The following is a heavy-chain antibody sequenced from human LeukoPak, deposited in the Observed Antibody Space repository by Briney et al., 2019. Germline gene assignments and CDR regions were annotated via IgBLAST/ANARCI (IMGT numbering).Heavy chain of an antibody. Sequence: ASETLSLTCAVYGGSFSGYYWSWIRQPPGKGLEWIGEINHSGSTNYNPSLKSRVTISVDTSKNQFSLKLSSVTAADTAVYYCARVRISSHRCAFDYWGQGTLVTVSS. J-gene: IGHJ4*02. V-gene: IGHV4-34*01. D-gene: IGHD2/OR15-2a*01. CDR2: INHSGST. CDR3: ARVRISSHRCAFDY. CDR1: GGSFSGYY.